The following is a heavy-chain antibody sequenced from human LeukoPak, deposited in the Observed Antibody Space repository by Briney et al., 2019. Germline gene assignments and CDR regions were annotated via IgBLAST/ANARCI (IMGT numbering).Heavy chain of an antibody. CDR3: ARSYYDILTGYWVDDTFDI. V-gene: IGHV3-74*01. D-gene: IGHD3-9*01. CDR2: IESDGSST. CDR1: GSTFSDYW. Sequence: GGSLRLSCAASGSTFSDYWMHWVRHGPGKGLEWVSRIESDGSSTSYADSVKGRFTISRDNAKNTLYLQMNSLRAEDTAVYYCARSYYDILTGYWVDDTFDIWGQGTMVTVSS. J-gene: IGHJ3*02.